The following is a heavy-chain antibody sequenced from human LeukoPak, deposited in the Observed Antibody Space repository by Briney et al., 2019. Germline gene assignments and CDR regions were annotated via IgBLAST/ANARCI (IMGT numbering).Heavy chain of an antibody. J-gene: IGHJ3*02. V-gene: IGHV3-66*01. CDR2: IYSGGST. CDR3: ARVPYGSGTYWAFDI. Sequence: GESLKISCAASGFTVSSNYMSWVRQAPGKGLEWVSLIYSGGSTYYADSVKGRFTISRDNSKNTLYLQMNSLRAEDTAVYYCARVPYGSGTYWAFDIWGQGTMVTVSS. D-gene: IGHD3-10*01. CDR1: GFTVSSNY.